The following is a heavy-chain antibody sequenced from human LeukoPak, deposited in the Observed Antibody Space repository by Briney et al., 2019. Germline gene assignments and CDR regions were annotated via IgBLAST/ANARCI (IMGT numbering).Heavy chain of an antibody. CDR2: IYYSGST. CDR1: GGSISSGGYY. J-gene: IGHJ4*02. CDR3: ARGLSSSWYPPFFDY. Sequence: PSETLSLTCTVSGGSISSGGYYWSWIRQHPGKGLEWIGYIYYSGSTYYNPSLKSRVTISVDTSKNQFSLKLSSVTAADTAVYYCARGLSSSWYPPFFDYWGQGTLVTVSS. D-gene: IGHD6-13*01. V-gene: IGHV4-31*03.